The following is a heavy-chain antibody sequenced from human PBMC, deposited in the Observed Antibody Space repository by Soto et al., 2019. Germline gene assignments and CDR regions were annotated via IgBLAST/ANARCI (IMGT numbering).Heavy chain of an antibody. J-gene: IGHJ4*02. CDR2: MWYDGSNE. V-gene: IGHV3-33*08. Sequence: GGSLRLSCAASGFTFSSYAMSWVRQAPGKGLEWVAVMWYDGSNEYYADSVKGRFTISRDSSKSTLYLHMNSLRAEDTAVYYCARVSSSWAGIDYFDYWGQGTLVTVSS. CDR3: ARVSSSWAGIDYFDY. CDR1: GFTFSSYA. D-gene: IGHD6-13*01.